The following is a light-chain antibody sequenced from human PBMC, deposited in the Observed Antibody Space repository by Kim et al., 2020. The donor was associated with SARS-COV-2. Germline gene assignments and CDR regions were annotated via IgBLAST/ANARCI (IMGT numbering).Light chain of an antibody. CDR1: QSISSW. J-gene: IGKJ1*01. Sequence: TLSASVGNRVTITCRASQSISSWLAWYQQKPEEAPKLLIYAASSLESGVPSRFSGSGSGTEFTLTISSLQPDDFATYYCQQYQGTFGQGTKVDIK. CDR2: AAS. CDR3: QQYQGT. V-gene: IGKV1-5*01.